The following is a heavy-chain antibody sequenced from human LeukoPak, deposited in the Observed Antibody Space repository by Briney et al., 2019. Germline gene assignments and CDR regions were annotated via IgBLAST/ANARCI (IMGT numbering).Heavy chain of an antibody. V-gene: IGHV3-30*18. D-gene: IGHD1-26*01. CDR3: AKDRVGATYYFDY. CDR1: GSGFTFSSYG. CDR2: ISYDGSNK. J-gene: IGHJ4*02. Sequence: GGSLRLSCAASGSGFTFSSYGMHWVRQAPGKGLEWVAVISYDGSNKYYADSVKGRFTISRDNSKNTLYLQMNSLRAEDTAVYYCAKDRVGATYYFDYWGQGTLVTVSS.